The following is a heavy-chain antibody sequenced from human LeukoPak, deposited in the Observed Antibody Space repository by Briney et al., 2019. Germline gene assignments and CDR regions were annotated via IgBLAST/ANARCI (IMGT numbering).Heavy chain of an antibody. D-gene: IGHD2-15*01. CDR1: GFTFTSSA. J-gene: IGHJ4*02. CDR3: ARGFRGRYCSGGSCFRSLDY. Sequence: GTSAKVSCKASGFTFTSSAVQWVRQACGQRLEWIGWIVVGSGNTNYAQKFQERVTITRDMSTSTAYMELSSLRSEDTAVYYCARGFRGRYCSGGSCFRSLDYWGQGTLVTVSS. V-gene: IGHV1-58*01. CDR2: IVVGSGNT.